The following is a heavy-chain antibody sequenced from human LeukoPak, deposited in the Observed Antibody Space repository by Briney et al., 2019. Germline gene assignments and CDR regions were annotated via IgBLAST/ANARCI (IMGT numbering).Heavy chain of an antibody. CDR1: RYSISSGYY. J-gene: IGHJ4*02. D-gene: IGHD6-13*01. V-gene: IGHV4-38-2*02. CDR3: ARARWEPGIAGIMYYFDY. Sequence: PSETLSHTCSVSRYSISSGYYWAWIRQPPGKGLEWIGSIYHSGSAYYNASLKSRVTISVDTSKNPFSLELPSVTAADTAVYYCARARWEPGIAGIMYYFDYWGQGTLVTVSS. CDR2: IYHSGSA.